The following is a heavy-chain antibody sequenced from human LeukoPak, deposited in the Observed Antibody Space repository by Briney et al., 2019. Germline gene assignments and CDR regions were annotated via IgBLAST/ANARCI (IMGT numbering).Heavy chain of an antibody. CDR1: GGSFSGYY. D-gene: IGHD1-26*01. Sequence: PSETLSLTCAVYGGSFSGYYWNWIRQPPGKGLERIGEINHSGSTNYIPSLKSRVTISVDTSKNQFSLKLSSVTDADTAVYYCARGSKMLGYNWFDPWGQGTLVTVSS. V-gene: IGHV4-34*01. CDR2: INHSGST. J-gene: IGHJ5*02. CDR3: ARGSKMLGYNWFDP.